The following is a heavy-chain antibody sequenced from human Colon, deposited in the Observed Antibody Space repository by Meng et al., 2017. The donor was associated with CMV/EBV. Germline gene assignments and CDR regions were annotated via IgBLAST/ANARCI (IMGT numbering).Heavy chain of an antibody. J-gene: IGHJ6*02. Sequence: ASVKVSCKASGYTFTGYYMHWVRQAPGQGLEWMGWINPNSGGTNYAQKFQGRVTMTRYTSISTAYMELSRLRSDDTAVYYCARAEYSSSSGGSEYYYYYGMDVWGQGTTVTVSS. CDR2: INPNSGGT. D-gene: IGHD6-6*01. CDR1: GYTFTGYY. CDR3: ARAEYSSSSGGSEYYYYYGMDV. V-gene: IGHV1-2*02.